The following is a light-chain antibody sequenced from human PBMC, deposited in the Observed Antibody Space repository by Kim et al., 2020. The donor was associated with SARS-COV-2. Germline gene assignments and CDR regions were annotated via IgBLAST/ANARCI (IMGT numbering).Light chain of an antibody. CDR2: EVT. CDR1: SSDVGTYDQ. Sequence: GQSVPISCPGSSSDVGTYDQVSWYQHHPGKAPKLVIYEVTKRPSGVPDRFSASKSGNTASLTVSGLQAEDEADYYCSSYAGSKDLVFGTGTKVTVL. CDR3: SSYAGSKDLV. V-gene: IGLV2-8*01. J-gene: IGLJ1*01.